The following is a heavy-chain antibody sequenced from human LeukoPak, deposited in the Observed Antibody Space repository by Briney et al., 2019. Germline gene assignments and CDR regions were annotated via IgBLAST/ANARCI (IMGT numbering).Heavy chain of an antibody. CDR3: AREGVEVARWYFNL. D-gene: IGHD6-19*01. Sequence: PGGSLRLSCAASGFTFSSYWMSWVRQAPGKGLEWVANIKQDGSEKYYVDSVKGRFTISRDNSKNTLYLQMKTLRVDDTAVYFCAREGVEVARWYFNLWGRGTLVTVSS. CDR1: GFTFSSYW. J-gene: IGHJ2*01. V-gene: IGHV3-7*01. CDR2: IKQDGSEK.